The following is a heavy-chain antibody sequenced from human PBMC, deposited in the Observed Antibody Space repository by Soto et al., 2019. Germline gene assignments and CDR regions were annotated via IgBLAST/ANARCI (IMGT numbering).Heavy chain of an antibody. J-gene: IGHJ3*02. CDR1: GGSISSYY. Sequence: SETLSLTCTVSGGSISSYYWSWIRQPPGKGLEWIGYIYYSGSTNYNPSLKSRVTISVDTSKNQFSLKLSSVTAADTAVYYCARHEIKIYCSDGSCYSGAFDIWGQGTMVTVSS. CDR2: IYYSGST. D-gene: IGHD2-15*01. CDR3: ARHEIKIYCSDGSCYSGAFDI. V-gene: IGHV4-59*08.